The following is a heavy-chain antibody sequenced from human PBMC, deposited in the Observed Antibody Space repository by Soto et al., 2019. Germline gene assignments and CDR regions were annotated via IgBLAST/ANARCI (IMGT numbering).Heavy chain of an antibody. V-gene: IGHV1-18*03. J-gene: IGHJ4*02. Sequence: QVQLVQSGGEVKKPGASVKVSCKASGYTYINHGISWVRQAPGRGLEWMGWISGHNDKTNYAQKYQGRVTMTTDASTSTALMELRSTRSEDMAVYYCARESHPPDYFFDYWGQVTLVSVSS. CDR1: GYTYINHG. D-gene: IGHD2-21*01. CDR3: ARESHPPDYFFDY. CDR2: ISGHNDKT.